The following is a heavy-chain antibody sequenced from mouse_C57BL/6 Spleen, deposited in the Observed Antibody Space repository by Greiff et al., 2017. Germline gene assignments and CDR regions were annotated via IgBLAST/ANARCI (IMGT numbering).Heavy chain of an antibody. D-gene: IGHD2-5*01. CDR1: GYAFTNYL. CDR2: INPGSGGT. V-gene: IGHV1-54*01. CDR3: ARYTIVTPFYAMYY. Sequence: QVQLQQSGAELVRPGTSVKVSCKASGYAFTNYLIEWVKQRPGQGLEWIGVINPGSGGTNYNEKFKGKATLTADKSSSTAYMQLSSLTSEDSAVYFCARYTIVTPFYAMYYWSQGTSVTVSS. J-gene: IGHJ4*01.